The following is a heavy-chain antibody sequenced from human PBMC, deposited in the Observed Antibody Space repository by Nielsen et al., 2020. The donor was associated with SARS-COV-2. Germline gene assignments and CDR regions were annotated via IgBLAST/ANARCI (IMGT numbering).Heavy chain of an antibody. CDR1: GFTFSSYG. J-gene: IGHJ4*02. CDR3: ASHDILTGQDY. Sequence: GGSLRLSCAASGFTFSSYGMHWVRQAPGKGLEWVGRTRNKANSYTTEYAASVKGRFTISRDDSKNSLYLQMNSLKTEDTAVHYCASHDILTGQDYWGQGTLVTVSS. D-gene: IGHD3-9*01. V-gene: IGHV3-72*01. CDR2: TRNKANSYTT.